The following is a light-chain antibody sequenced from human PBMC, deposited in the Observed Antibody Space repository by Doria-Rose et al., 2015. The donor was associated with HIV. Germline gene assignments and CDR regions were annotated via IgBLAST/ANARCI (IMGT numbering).Light chain of an antibody. V-gene: IGKV3-20*01. CDR2: DGS. CDR3: HQYGTSWT. CDR1: QSFSSTY. J-gene: IGKJ1*01. Sequence: TQSPGTLSLSPGERATLSCRASQSFSSTYLAWYQQKPGQTPSLLIYDGSTRATGIPDRFSASGSGTNFTLTINRLEPEDFALYYCHQYGTSWTFGQGTKVEI.